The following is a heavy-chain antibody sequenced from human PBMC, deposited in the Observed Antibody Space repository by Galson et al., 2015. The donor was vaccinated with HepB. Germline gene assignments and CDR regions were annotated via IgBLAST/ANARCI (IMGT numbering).Heavy chain of an antibody. Sequence: LRLSCAASGFTFSSYDMHWVRQAPGKGLEWVAVISYDGKNKYYADFVKGRFTISRDDSKNTLYLQMNSLRAEDTAVYFCYYASVFDYWGQGTLVTVSS. CDR2: ISYDGKNK. D-gene: IGHD1-26*01. J-gene: IGHJ4*02. V-gene: IGHV3-30*03. CDR1: GFTFSSYD. CDR3: YYASVFDY.